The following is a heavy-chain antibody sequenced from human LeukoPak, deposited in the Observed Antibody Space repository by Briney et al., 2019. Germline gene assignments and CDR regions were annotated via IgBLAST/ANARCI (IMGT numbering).Heavy chain of an antibody. CDR3: ARQGCTNGVCYVADY. CDR1: GGSISSSSYY. Sequence: SETLSLTCTVSGGSISSSSYYWGWIRQPPGKGLEWIGSIYYSGSTYYNPSLKSRVTISVDTSKNQFSLKLSSVTAADTAVYYCARQGCTNGVCYVADYWGQGTLVTVSS. J-gene: IGHJ4*02. V-gene: IGHV4-39*01. CDR2: IYYSGST. D-gene: IGHD2-8*01.